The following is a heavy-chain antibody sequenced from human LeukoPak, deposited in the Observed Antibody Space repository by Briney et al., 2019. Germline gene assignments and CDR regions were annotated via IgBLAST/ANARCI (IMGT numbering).Heavy chain of an antibody. Sequence: SETLSLTCTVSGGSLSSYYWSWIRQPPGKGLEWIGEINHSGSTNYNPSLKSRVTISVDTSKNQFSLKLSSVTAADTAVYYCARARAFDIWGQGTMVTVSS. J-gene: IGHJ3*02. CDR3: ARARAFDI. CDR2: INHSGST. CDR1: GGSLSSYY. V-gene: IGHV4-34*01.